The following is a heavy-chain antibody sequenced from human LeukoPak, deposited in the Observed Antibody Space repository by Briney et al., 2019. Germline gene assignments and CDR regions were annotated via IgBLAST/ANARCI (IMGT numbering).Heavy chain of an antibody. D-gene: IGHD3-3*01. CDR2: IYYSGST. V-gene: IGHV4-59*01. Sequence: SETLSLTCTVSGGSISSYYWSWIRQPPGKGLEWIGYIYYSGSTNYNPSLKSRVTISVDTSKNQFSLKLSSVTAADTAVYYCARAKRVTIFGVVIPFDPWGQGTLVTVSS. CDR1: GGSISSYY. J-gene: IGHJ5*02. CDR3: ARAKRVTIFGVVIPFDP.